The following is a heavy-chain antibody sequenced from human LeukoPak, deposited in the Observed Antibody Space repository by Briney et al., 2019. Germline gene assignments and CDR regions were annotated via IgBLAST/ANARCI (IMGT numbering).Heavy chain of an antibody. CDR3: ARESYLGMDV. CDR2: ISSSGSTI. Sequence: PGGSLRLSCAASGFTFSSYEMNWVRQAPGKGLEWVSYISSSGSTIYYADSVKGRFTISRDNAKNSLYLQMNSLRAEDTAAYYCARESYLGMDVWGKGTTVTVSS. V-gene: IGHV3-48*03. CDR1: GFTFSSYE. J-gene: IGHJ6*04. D-gene: IGHD3-16*02.